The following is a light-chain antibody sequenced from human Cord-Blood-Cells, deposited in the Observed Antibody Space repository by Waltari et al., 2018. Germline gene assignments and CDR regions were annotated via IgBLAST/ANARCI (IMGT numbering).Light chain of an antibody. J-gene: IGLJ2*01. V-gene: IGLV2-23*02. CDR2: EVS. Sequence: QSALTQPASVSGSPGQSITISCTGTSSDVGSYNPVSWYQQHPGKAPKLMIYEVSNRPSGVSNRFSGSKSGNTASLTISGLQAEDEADYYCCSYATSSTLVFGGGTKLTVL. CDR1: SSDVGSYNP. CDR3: CSYATSSTLV.